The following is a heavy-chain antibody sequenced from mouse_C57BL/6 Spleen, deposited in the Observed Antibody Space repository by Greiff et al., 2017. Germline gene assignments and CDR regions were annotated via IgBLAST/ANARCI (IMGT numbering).Heavy chain of an antibody. D-gene: IGHD2-1*01. CDR1: GFTFSDYG. V-gene: IGHV5-17*01. Sequence: EVQLQESGGGLVKPGGSLKLSCAASGFTFSDYGMHWVRQAPEKGLEWVAYISSGSSTIYYADTVKGRFTISRDNAKNTLFLQMTSLRSEDTAMYYCARPIYYGNFSWCAYWGQGTLVTVSA. CDR2: ISSGSSTI. J-gene: IGHJ3*01. CDR3: ARPIYYGNFSWCAY.